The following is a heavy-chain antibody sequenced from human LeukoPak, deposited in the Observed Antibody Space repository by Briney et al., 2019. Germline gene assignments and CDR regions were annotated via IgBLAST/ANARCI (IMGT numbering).Heavy chain of an antibody. CDR2: INQGGET. J-gene: IGHJ4*02. D-gene: IGHD3-10*01. CDR3: ARDKGGMVPFDH. Sequence: GGSLRLSCEASEFTFGTFWMSWVRQAPGKGLEWVANINQGGETDDVDSVKGRFTIARDDSKNLLYLQMNSLRPEDTAMYFCARDKGGMVPFDHWGQGTLVTVSS. CDR1: EFTFGTFW. V-gene: IGHV3-7*01.